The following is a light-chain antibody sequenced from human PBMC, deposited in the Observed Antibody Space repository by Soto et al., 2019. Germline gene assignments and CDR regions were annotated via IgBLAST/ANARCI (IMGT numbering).Light chain of an antibody. V-gene: IGKV1-5*01. Sequence: DIQMTQSPSTLSASVGDRVTITCRASQSISSWLAWYQQKLGKAPKLLIYDASILESGVPSRFSGSGSGTDFTLTISSMQPDNFAAYYCQQDNGYSRVFYFGTGTKVDIK. CDR2: DAS. CDR3: QQDNGYSRVFY. CDR1: QSISSW. J-gene: IGKJ3*01.